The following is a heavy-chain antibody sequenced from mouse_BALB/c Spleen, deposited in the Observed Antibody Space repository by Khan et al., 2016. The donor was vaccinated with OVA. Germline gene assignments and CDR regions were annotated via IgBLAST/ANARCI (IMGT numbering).Heavy chain of an antibody. V-gene: IGHV14-3*02. J-gene: IGHJ2*01. CDR1: GYNIKDIY. Sequence: EVQLQESGAELVKPAASLKLSCTASGYNIKDIYIHRVKQRPEKGLERIRRTDPANGNTKYDPKFQGKATITADTSSNTAYLQLSSLTSEDTAVYYCRISTINAWGQGTTLTVSS. CDR2: TDPANGNT. CDR3: RISTINA.